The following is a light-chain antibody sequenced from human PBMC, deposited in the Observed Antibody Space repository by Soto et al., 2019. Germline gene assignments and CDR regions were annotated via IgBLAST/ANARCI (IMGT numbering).Light chain of an antibody. V-gene: IGKV4-1*01. CDR1: QSLLYDSNNKYH. J-gene: IGKJ5*01. CDR2: WAS. Sequence: IVMTQSPDSLAVSLCDRPTINCKSSQSLLYDSNNKYHLAWYQHKPRHPPKLLIYWASIRVSGVPDRFSGSGSGTDFTLEISRVETDDVGIYYCMQSTQLPPTFGQGTRLEIK. CDR3: MQSTQLPPT.